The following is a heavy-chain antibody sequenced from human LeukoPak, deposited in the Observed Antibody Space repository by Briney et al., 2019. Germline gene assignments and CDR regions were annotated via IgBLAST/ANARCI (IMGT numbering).Heavy chain of an antibody. Sequence: GGSLRLSCAASGFTFSSYGMHWVRQAPGKGLEWVAVISYDGSNKYYADSVKGRFTISRDNSKNTLYLQMNSLRAEDTAVYYCAREVASGGNWFDPWGQGTLVTVSS. J-gene: IGHJ5*02. CDR3: AREVASGGNWFDP. CDR2: ISYDGSNK. D-gene: IGHD3-10*01. CDR1: GFTFSSYG. V-gene: IGHV3-30*03.